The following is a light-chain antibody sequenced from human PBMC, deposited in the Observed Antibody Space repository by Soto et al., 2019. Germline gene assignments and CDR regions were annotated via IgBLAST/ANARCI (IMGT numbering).Light chain of an antibody. CDR2: GAS. CDR1: QSVRSSY. Sequence: EIVLTQSPGTLSLSPGERATLSCRASQSVRSSYLAWYQQKPGQAPRLLIYGASSRATGIPDRFSGSGSGTDFTLTISRLEPEDFAVYSCQQYGTSPVTFGQGTKVEIK. V-gene: IGKV3-20*01. CDR3: QQYGTSPVT. J-gene: IGKJ1*01.